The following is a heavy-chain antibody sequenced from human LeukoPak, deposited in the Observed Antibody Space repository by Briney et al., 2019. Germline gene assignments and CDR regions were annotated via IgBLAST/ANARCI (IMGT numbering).Heavy chain of an antibody. V-gene: IGHV1-69*13. CDR2: IIPIFGTA. CDR1: GGTFSSYA. Sequence: SVKVSCKASGGTFSSYAISWVRQAPGQGLEWMGGIIPIFGTANYALKFQGRVTITADESTSTAYMELSSLRSEDTAVYYCARPILVATSPSSPPYRAVGAKGTPPTV. D-gene: IGHD5-12*01. J-gene: IGHJ6*03. CDR3: ARPILVATSPSSPPYRAV.